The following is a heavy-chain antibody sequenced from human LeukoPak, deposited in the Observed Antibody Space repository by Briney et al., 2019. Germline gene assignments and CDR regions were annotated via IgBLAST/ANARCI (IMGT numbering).Heavy chain of an antibody. Sequence: TLSLTCSVSGDSIYNGDFYWSWIRQPPGRGLEWIGHIYYTGNTYYNPSLRSPVTISVDTSKNQFFLEVSSVTATDTAVYYCAKLGCSGGSCYSAYWGQGTLVTVSS. J-gene: IGHJ4*02. CDR2: IYYTGNT. CDR1: GDSIYNGDFY. D-gene: IGHD2-15*01. CDR3: AKLGCSGGSCYSAY. V-gene: IGHV4-30-4*08.